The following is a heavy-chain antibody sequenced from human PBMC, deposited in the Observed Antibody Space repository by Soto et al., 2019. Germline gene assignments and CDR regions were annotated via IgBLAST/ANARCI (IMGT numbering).Heavy chain of an antibody. Sequence: SETLSLTCAVSGSSIGTGFSWGWIWQPPGKGLEWIGSIYHSGSTYYNLSLKSRVTISADTSKNQMSLKLISVTDADTALYYGARDWVIGFYHFDSWGQGTLVTVSS. CDR1: GSSIGTGFS. V-gene: IGHV4-38-2*02. D-gene: IGHD3-16*01. CDR3: ARDWVIGFYHFDS. CDR2: IYHSGST. J-gene: IGHJ4*02.